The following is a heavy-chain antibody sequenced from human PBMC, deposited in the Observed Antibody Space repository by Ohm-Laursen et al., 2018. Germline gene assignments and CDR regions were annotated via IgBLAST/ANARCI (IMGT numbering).Heavy chain of an antibody. D-gene: IGHD6-13*01. CDR2: IIPIFGTA. J-gene: IGHJ3*02. V-gene: IGHV1-69*13. CDR3: ARVDIAAAGTADDAFDI. Sequence: SVKVSCKASGGTFSSYAISWVRQAPGQGLEWMGGIIPIFGTANYAQKFQGRVTITADESTSTAYMELSSLRSEDTAVYYCARVDIAAAGTADDAFDIWGQGTMVTVSS. CDR1: GGTFSSYA.